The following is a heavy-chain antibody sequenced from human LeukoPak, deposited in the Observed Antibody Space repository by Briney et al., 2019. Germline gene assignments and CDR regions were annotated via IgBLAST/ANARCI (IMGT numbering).Heavy chain of an antibody. D-gene: IGHD4-17*01. CDR3: ARGGVEGDYDY. J-gene: IGHJ4*02. V-gene: IGHV3-74*01. Sequence: GGSLRLSCAASGFTFSSYWMHWVRQAPGKGLVWVSRINSDGSSTSYADSVKGRFTISRDNAKNTLYLQMNSLRAEDTAVYYCARGGVEGDYDYWGQGTLVTVSS. CDR1: GFTFSSYW. CDR2: INSDGSST.